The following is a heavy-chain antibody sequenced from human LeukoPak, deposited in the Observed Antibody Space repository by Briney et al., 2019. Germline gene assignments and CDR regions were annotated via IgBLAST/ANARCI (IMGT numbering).Heavy chain of an antibody. CDR1: GFTFSDYS. D-gene: IGHD5-24*01. CDR3: ARDYKYAFDN. V-gene: IGHV3-48*01. CDR2: IGISSGNT. Sequence: GGSLRLSCAASGFTFSDYSMNWVRQAPGKGLEWISYIGISSGNTKYADSVKGQFTISGDKAKNSLYLQMNSLRVEDTAVYYCARDYKYAFDNWGQGTLVTVSS. J-gene: IGHJ4*02.